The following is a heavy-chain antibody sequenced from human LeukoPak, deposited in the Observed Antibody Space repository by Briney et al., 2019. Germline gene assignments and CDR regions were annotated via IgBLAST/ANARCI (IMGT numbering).Heavy chain of an antibody. CDR3: ARGYSSGPLSDDAFDI. J-gene: IGHJ3*02. V-gene: IGHV3-48*03. CDR1: GFTFSSYE. CDR2: ISSSGSTI. D-gene: IGHD6-19*01. Sequence: GGSLRLSCAASGFTFSSYEMNWVRQAPGKGLEWVSYISSSGSTIYYADSVKGRFTISRDNAKNSLYLQMNSLRAEDTAVYYCARGYSSGPLSDDAFDIWGQGTMVTASS.